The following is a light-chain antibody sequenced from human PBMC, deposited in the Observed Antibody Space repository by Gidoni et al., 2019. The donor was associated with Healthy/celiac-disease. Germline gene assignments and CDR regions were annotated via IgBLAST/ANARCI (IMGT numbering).Light chain of an antibody. CDR3: SSYAGSNKV. CDR2: EVS. Sequence: QSALTQPPSASGSPGQSVTISCTGTSSYVGGYNYVSLYQQHPGKAPKLMIYEVSKRPSGVPDRFSGSKSGNTASLTVSGLQAEDEADYYCSSYAGSNKVFGGGTKLTVL. CDR1: SSYVGGYNY. J-gene: IGLJ2*01. V-gene: IGLV2-8*01.